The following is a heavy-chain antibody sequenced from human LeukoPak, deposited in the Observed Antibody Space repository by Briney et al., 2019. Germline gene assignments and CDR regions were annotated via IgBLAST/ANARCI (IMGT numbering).Heavy chain of an antibody. Sequence: SETLSLTCTVSGYSISSGYYWGWIRQPPGKGLEWSGSIYHSGSTYYNPSLKSRVTISVDTSKNQFSLKLSSVTAADTAVYYCAREEVTTGYYGMDVWGQGTTVTVSS. D-gene: IGHD4-17*01. J-gene: IGHJ6*02. CDR1: GYSISSGYY. CDR2: IYHSGST. CDR3: AREEVTTGYYGMDV. V-gene: IGHV4-38-2*02.